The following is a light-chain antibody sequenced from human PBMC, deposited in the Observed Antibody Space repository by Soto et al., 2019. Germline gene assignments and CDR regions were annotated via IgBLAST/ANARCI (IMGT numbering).Light chain of an antibody. J-gene: IGLJ3*02. CDR1: RSDVGGYNS. Sequence: QSALTQPASVSGSPGQSITISCTGTRSDVGGYNSVCWHQQHPGKAPKLIIYEVSNRPSGISDRFSASKSGSTASLTISGLQADDEADYYCSSFTTTNTWVFGGGTKLTVL. V-gene: IGLV2-14*01. CDR3: SSFTTTNTWV. CDR2: EVS.